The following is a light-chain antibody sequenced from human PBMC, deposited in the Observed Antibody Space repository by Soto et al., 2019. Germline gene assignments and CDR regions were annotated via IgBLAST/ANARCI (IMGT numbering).Light chain of an antibody. J-gene: IGKJ1*01. CDR3: QQYGSSGT. CDR1: QSVSNNY. CDR2: GAS. Sequence: EIALTQSPANLSLSPGERATISCRASQSVSNNYLAWYQQKPGQAPSLLIYGASNRATGIPDRFSGSGSGTDFTLTISRLEPEDFAVYYCQQYGSSGTFGQGTKVDIK. V-gene: IGKV3-20*01.